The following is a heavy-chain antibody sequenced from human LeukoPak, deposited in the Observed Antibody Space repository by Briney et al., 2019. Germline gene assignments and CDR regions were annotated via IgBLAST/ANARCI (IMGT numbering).Heavy chain of an antibody. CDR3: ARPMVRGVTGATSFDY. J-gene: IGHJ4*02. Sequence: SETLSLTCAVYGGSFSGYYWSWIRQPPGKGLEWIGEINHSGSTNYNPPLKSRVTISVDTSKNQFSLKLSSVTAADTAVYYCARPMVRGVTGATSFDYWGQGTLVTVSS. V-gene: IGHV4-34*01. D-gene: IGHD3-10*01. CDR1: GGSFSGYY. CDR2: INHSGST.